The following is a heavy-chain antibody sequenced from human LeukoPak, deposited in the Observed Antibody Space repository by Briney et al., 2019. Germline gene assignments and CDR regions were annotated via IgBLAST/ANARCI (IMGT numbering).Heavy chain of an antibody. CDR2: ISGSGGST. CDR1: GFTFSSYA. CDR3: ATYHRSSYYYIDA. D-gene: IGHD6-6*01. J-gene: IGHJ6*03. Sequence: QSGGSLRLSCAASGFTFSSYAMSWVRQAPGKGLEWVSAISGSGGSTYYADSVEGRFTISRDNSKNTLYLQMNSLRAEDTAVYFCATYHRSSYYYIDAWGKGTTVTVSS. V-gene: IGHV3-23*01.